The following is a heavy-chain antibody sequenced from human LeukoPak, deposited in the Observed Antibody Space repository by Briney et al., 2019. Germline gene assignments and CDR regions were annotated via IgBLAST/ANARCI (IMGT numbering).Heavy chain of an antibody. Sequence: SETLSLTCTVSGGSISSYYWSWIRQPPGKGLEWIGYIYYSGSTNCNPSLKRRVTISVDTSKNQFSLKLSSVTAADTAVYYCARGSVYFDSWGQGTLVTVSS. CDR2: IYYSGST. CDR1: GGSISSYY. J-gene: IGHJ4*02. CDR3: ARGSVYFDS. V-gene: IGHV4-59*01.